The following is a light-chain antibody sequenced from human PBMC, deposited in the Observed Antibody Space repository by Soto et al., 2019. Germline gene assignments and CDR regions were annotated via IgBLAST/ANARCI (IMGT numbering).Light chain of an antibody. V-gene: IGKV3-20*01. Sequence: EIVLAQSPGTLSLSPGDRVTLSCRASQSVDINLAWYQQKAGQAPRLLVYGASTKATDMPGRFSGSGSGTDFTLTISRLAPEDFALYYCQHYSPSPITFGQGARLEIK. CDR1: QSVDIN. J-gene: IGKJ5*01. CDR2: GAS. CDR3: QHYSPSPIT.